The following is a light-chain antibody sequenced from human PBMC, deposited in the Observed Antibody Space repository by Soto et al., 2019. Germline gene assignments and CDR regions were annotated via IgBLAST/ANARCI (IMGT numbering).Light chain of an antibody. CDR3: QQRSNWPVA. Sequence: EIVLTQSPGTLSLSPWERATLSCRSSQSVSSSYLAWYQQKPGQAPRLLIYGASSRATGIPDRFSGSGSGTEFTLTISSLQSEDFAVYYCQQRSNWPVAFGQGTKGDIK. V-gene: IGKV3D-20*02. J-gene: IGKJ1*01. CDR2: GAS. CDR1: QSVSSSY.